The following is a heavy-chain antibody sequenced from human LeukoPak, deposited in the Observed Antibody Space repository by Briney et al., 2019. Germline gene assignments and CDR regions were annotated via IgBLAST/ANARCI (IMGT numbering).Heavy chain of an antibody. Sequence: GGSLRLSCAASGFSFNPYGMHWVRHAPGKGLEWVAVIWYDGSNKFYADSVKGRFTISRDNSKNTLFLQMNSLRAEDTAIYYCARALPGNTYGYIDYWGQGTLVTVSS. J-gene: IGHJ4*02. CDR2: IWYDGSNK. CDR3: ARALPGNTYGYIDY. CDR1: GFSFNPYG. D-gene: IGHD5-18*01. V-gene: IGHV3-33*01.